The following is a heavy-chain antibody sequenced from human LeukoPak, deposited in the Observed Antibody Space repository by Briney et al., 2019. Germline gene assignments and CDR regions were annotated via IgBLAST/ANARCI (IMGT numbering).Heavy chain of an antibody. Sequence: GGSLRLSCAASGFTSSSYGMHWVRQAPGKGLEWVAVISYDGSNKYYADSVKGRFTISRDNSKNTLYLQMNSLRAEDTAVYYCAKPGSSSWYGAFDYWGQGTLVTVSS. CDR2: ISYDGSNK. D-gene: IGHD6-13*01. CDR3: AKPGSSSWYGAFDY. CDR1: GFTSSSYG. V-gene: IGHV3-30*18. J-gene: IGHJ4*02.